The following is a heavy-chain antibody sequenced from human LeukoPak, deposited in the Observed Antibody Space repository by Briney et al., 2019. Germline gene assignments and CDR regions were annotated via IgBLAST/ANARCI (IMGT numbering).Heavy chain of an antibody. Sequence: GGSLRLSCAASGFTFSSYAMTWVRQAPGKGLEWVSGISGSGGNTYYTDSVRGRLSISRDNSKNTLHLQVNSLRAEDTAVYYCAELGITMIGGVWGKGTTVTISS. CDR1: GFTFSSYA. CDR2: ISGSGGNT. CDR3: AELGITMIGGV. D-gene: IGHD3-10*02. J-gene: IGHJ6*04. V-gene: IGHV3-23*01.